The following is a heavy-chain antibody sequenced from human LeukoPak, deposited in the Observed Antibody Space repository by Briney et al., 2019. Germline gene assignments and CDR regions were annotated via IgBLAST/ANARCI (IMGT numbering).Heavy chain of an antibody. J-gene: IGHJ6*02. CDR3: ARVLDSSGWYRRGGAYYYYGMDV. CDR2: IYYSGST. Sequence: SETLSLTSTVSGGSISSYYWSWIRQPPGKGLEWIGYIYYSGSTNYNPSLKSRVTISVDTSKNQFSLKLSSVTAADTAVYYCARVLDSSGWYRRGGAYYYYGMDVWGQGTTVTVSS. CDR1: GGSISSYY. V-gene: IGHV4-59*01. D-gene: IGHD6-19*01.